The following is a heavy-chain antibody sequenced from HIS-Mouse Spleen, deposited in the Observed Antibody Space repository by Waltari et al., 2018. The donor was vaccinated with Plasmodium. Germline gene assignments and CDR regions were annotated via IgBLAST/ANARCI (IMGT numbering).Heavy chain of an antibody. D-gene: IGHD5-18*01. V-gene: IGHV4-59*08. CDR3: ARLRYSYGYFDY. Sequence: LVKPSETLSLTCTVSGGSISSYYWSWIRQPPGKGLEWIGYIYYSGRTNYNPSLKSRVTRSVDTSKNQFSRKLSSVTAADTAVYYCARLRYSYGYFDYWGQGTLVTVSS. J-gene: IGHJ4*02. CDR1: GGSISSYY. CDR2: IYYSGRT.